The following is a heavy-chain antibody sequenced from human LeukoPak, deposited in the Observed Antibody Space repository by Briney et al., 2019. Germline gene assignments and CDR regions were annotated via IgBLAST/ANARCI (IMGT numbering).Heavy chain of an antibody. Sequence: GGSLRLSCAASGFTFSSYGMHWVRQAPGKGLEWVAVISYDGSNKYYADSVKGRFTISRDNSKNTLYLQMNSLRAEDTAVYYCARSSGSYISHFDYWGQGTLVTVSS. D-gene: IGHD3-22*01. CDR3: ARSSGSYISHFDY. J-gene: IGHJ4*02. V-gene: IGHV3-30*03. CDR2: ISYDGSNK. CDR1: GFTFSSYG.